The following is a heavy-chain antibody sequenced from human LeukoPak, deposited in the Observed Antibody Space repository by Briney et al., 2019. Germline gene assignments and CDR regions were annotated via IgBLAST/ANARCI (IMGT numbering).Heavy chain of an antibody. V-gene: IGHV4-34*01. CDR1: GGSLSGYY. CDR2: INHSGST. J-gene: IGHJ4*02. CDR3: ASRARLGHLDY. D-gene: IGHD7-27*01. Sequence: SETLSLSCAVYGGSLSGYYWSWIRQPPRKGLEWIGEINHSGSTYYNPSLKSRGTISVDTSKNQFSLKLSSVTAADTAVYYCASRARLGHLDYWGQGTLVTVSS.